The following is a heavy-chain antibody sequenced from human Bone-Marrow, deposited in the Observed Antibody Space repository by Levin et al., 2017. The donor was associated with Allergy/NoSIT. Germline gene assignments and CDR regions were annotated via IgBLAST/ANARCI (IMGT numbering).Heavy chain of an antibody. CDR1: GGSISSGGYS. CDR3: ARGGGYGFEVPYYFDY. D-gene: IGHD5-18*01. CDR2: IYHSGST. Sequence: SCAVSGGSISSGGYSWSWIRQPPGKGLEWIGYIYHSGSTYYNPSLKSRVTISVDRSKNQFSLKLSSVTAADTAVYYCARGGGYGFEVPYYFDYWGQGTLVTVSS. J-gene: IGHJ4*02. V-gene: IGHV4-30-2*01.